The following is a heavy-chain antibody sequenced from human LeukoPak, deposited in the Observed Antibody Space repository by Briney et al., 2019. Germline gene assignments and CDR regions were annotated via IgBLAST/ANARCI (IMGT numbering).Heavy chain of an antibody. CDR3: AREEGGGSYTFDY. CDR1: GGSISSSNW. V-gene: IGHV4-4*02. J-gene: IGHJ4*02. Sequence: SGTLSLTCAVSGGSISSSNWWSWVRQLPGKGLEWIGEIYHSGSTNYNPSLKSRVTISVDKSKNQFSLKLSSVTAADTAVYYCAREEGGGSYTFDYWGQGTLVTVSS. CDR2: IYHSGST. D-gene: IGHD1-26*01.